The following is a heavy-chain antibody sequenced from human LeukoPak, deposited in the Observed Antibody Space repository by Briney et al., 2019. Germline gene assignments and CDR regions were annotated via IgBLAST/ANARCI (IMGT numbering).Heavy chain of an antibody. CDR1: GFTFSSYG. J-gene: IGHJ4*02. D-gene: IGHD1-1*01. V-gene: IGHV3-30*18. CDR2: ISFDGTSK. CDR3: AKVMAERRTLTPYFDY. Sequence: GTSLRLSCAASGFTFSSYGIHWVRQAPGKGLEWVAVISFDGTSKHYADSVKGRFFISRDTPMKTVYLQSNSLRPEDTAVYYCAKVMAERRTLTPYFDYWGQGALVTVSS.